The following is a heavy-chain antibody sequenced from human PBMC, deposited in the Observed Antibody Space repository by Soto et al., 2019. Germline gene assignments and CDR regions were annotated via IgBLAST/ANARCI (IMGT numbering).Heavy chain of an antibody. CDR2: IFYSGGT. CDR3: ARQASGYYYGWFDP. CDR1: GGSILDSTYY. Sequence: QLLLQESGPGLVKPSETLSLTCTVSGGSILDSTYYWAWIRQSPGKGLEWIGTIFYSGGTSYTPSLKSRVTMSVDTSNNPFSQMLSAVTAADTAVYYCARQASGYYYGWFDPWGQGTLVTVSS. V-gene: IGHV4-39*01. J-gene: IGHJ5*02. D-gene: IGHD3-22*01.